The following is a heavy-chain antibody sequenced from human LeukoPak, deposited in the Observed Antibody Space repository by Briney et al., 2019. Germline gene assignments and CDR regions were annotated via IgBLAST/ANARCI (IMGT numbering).Heavy chain of an antibody. D-gene: IGHD6-13*01. CDR3: ARDRGGAAGTGDY. CDR1: GFTFSSYW. Sequence: GGSLRLSCAASGFTFSSYWMSWVRQAPGKGLEWGANIKQDGSEKYYVDSVKGRSTISRDNAKNSLYLQMNSLRAEDTAVSYCARDRGGAAGTGDYWGQGTMVTVSS. CDR2: IKQDGSEK. V-gene: IGHV3-7*01. J-gene: IGHJ4*02.